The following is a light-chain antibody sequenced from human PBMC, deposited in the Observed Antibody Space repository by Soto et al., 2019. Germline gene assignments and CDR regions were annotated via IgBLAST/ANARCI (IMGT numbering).Light chain of an antibody. CDR2: DAS. Sequence: DIQMTQSPSTLSASVGDRVTITCRASQSISSWLAWYQQKPGKAPKLLIYDASSLESGVPSRFSGSGSGTEFTLTISSLQPDDFATYYCKQYNSYSRTFGQGTKVETK. V-gene: IGKV1-5*01. CDR1: QSISSW. CDR3: KQYNSYSRT. J-gene: IGKJ1*01.